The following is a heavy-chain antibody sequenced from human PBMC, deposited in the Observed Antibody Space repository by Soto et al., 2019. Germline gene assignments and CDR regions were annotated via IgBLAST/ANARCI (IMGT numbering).Heavy chain of an antibody. J-gene: IGHJ4*02. V-gene: IGHV4-4*02. CDR2: IYHSGST. D-gene: IGHD3-22*01. CDR3: ASRGTYYYDSSGYYYMD. CDR1: GGSISSSNW. Sequence: QVQLQESGPGLVKPSGTLSLTCAVSGGSISSSNWWSWVRQPPGKGLEWIGEIYHSGSTNYNPSLKSRVTLSVDKSKNQFSLKLSSVTAADTAVYYCASRGTYYYDSSGYYYMDWGQGTLVTVSS.